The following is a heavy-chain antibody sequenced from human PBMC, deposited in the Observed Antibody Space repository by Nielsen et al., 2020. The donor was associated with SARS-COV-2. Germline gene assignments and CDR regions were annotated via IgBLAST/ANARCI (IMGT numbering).Heavy chain of an antibody. CDR2: IYPGDSDT. CDR3: ARLGYCSNGVCYSMSYFDY. V-gene: IGHV5-51*01. Sequence: VRQMPGKGLEWMGIIYPGDSDTRYSPSFQGQVTISADRSISTAYLQWTSLKASDSAMYYCARLGYCSNGVCYSMSYFDYWGQGTLVTVSS. D-gene: IGHD2-8*01. J-gene: IGHJ4*02.